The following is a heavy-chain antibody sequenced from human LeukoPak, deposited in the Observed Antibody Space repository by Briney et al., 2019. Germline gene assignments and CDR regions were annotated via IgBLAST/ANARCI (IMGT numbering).Heavy chain of an antibody. CDR3: ARPFGGDAGDWFDP. D-gene: IGHD3-3*01. V-gene: IGHV1-2*02. J-gene: IGHJ5*02. CDR2: INPNSSGT. Sequence: ATVKVSCKASGYTFTGYYTHWVRQAPGQGLEWMGWINPNSSGTYYAQKFQGRVTMTRDTSISTAYMELSRLRSDDTAVYYCARPFGGDAGDWFDPWGQGTLVTVSS. CDR1: GYTFTGYY.